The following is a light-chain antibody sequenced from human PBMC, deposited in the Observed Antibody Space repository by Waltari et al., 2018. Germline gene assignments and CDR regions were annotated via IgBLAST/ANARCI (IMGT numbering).Light chain of an antibody. J-gene: IGKJ2*01. CDR1: QSVVQSSNTNNC. Sequence: DIVMTLSPDSLAVYLGARATFNCNSRQSVVQSSNTNNCFAWFRQKPGQPPEVLIYWAPTRVSGVPDRFSGSGSWTDFTLTISSLQAEEVAVYYCQQYYSLPYTFGQGTKLEIK. CDR3: QQYYSLPYT. CDR2: WAP. V-gene: IGKV4-1*01.